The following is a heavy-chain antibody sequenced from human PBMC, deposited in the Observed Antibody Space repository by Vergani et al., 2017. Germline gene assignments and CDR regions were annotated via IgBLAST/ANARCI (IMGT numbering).Heavy chain of an antibody. V-gene: IGHV3-9*01. Sequence: EVQLVESGGGLVQPGRSLRLSCAASGFTFDDYAMHWVRQAPGKGLEWVSGISWNSGSIGYADSVKGRFTISRDNAKNSLYLQMNSLRAEDTALYYCAKASKPGYSYGYGWFDPWGQGTLVTVSS. D-gene: IGHD5-18*01. CDR1: GFTFDDYA. CDR2: ISWNSGSI. CDR3: AKASKPGYSYGYGWFDP. J-gene: IGHJ5*02.